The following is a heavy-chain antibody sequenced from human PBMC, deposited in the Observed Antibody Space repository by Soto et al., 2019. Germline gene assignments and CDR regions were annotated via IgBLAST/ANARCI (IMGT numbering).Heavy chain of an antibody. CDR3: ARHDCISSSCYYYYYYGMDV. D-gene: IGHD2-2*01. J-gene: IGHJ6*02. V-gene: IGHV1-69*12. CDR1: GGTFSSYA. Sequence: QVQLVQSGAEVKKPRSSVKVSCKASGGTFSSYAISWVRQAPGQGLEWMGGIIPIFDTANYAQKFQGRVTITADESTSTAYMELSSLRSEDTAVYYCARHDCISSSCYYYYYYGMDVWGQGTTVTVSS. CDR2: IIPIFDTA.